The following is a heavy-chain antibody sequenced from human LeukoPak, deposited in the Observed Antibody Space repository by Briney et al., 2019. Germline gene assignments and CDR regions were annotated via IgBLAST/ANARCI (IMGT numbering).Heavy chain of an antibody. CDR3: AKEGYYDSSGYFDY. D-gene: IGHD3-22*01. CDR2: ISYDGSNK. Sequence: GGSLGLSCAASGFTFSSYGMHWVRQAPGKGLEWVAVISYDGSNKYYADSVKGRFTISRDNSKNTLYLQMNSLRAEDTAVYYCAKEGYYDSSGYFDYWGQGTLVTVSS. J-gene: IGHJ4*02. CDR1: GFTFSSYG. V-gene: IGHV3-30*18.